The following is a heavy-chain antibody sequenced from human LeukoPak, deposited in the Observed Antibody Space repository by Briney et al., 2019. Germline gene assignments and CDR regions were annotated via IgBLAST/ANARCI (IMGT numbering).Heavy chain of an antibody. CDR2: ISYDGSNK. CDR3: ARRTLYDFWSGNGMDV. J-gene: IGHJ6*02. Sequence: PGGSLRLSCAASGFTFSSYAMHWVRQAPGKGLEWVAVISYDGSNKYYADSVKGRFTISRDNSKNTLYLQMNSLRAEDTAVYYCARRTLYDFWSGNGMDVWGQGTTVTVSS. V-gene: IGHV3-30-3*01. CDR1: GFTFSSYA. D-gene: IGHD3-3*01.